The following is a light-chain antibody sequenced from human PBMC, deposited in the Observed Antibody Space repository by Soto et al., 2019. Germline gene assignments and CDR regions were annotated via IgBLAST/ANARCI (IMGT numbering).Light chain of an antibody. J-gene: IGLJ3*02. CDR2: SNN. CDR1: SSNIGSNY. Sequence: QAVVTQPPSASGTPGQRVTISCSGSSSNIGSNYVYWYQQLPGTAPKLLIYSNNQRPSGVPDRFSGSKSGTSASLAISGLRSEGEADYYCAAWDDSLSGSWVFGGGTKLTVL. V-gene: IGLV1-47*02. CDR3: AAWDDSLSGSWV.